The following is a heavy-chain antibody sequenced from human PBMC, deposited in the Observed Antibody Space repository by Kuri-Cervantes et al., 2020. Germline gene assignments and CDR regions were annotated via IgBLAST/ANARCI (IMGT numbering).Heavy chain of an antibody. V-gene: IGHV4-34*01. CDR2: INHSRST. CDR1: GGSFSGYY. D-gene: IGHD3-10*01. CDR3: ARGYDYYGSGSYGVYYYYYMDV. Sequence: SQTLSLTCAVYGGSFSGYYWSWIRQPPGKGLEWIGEINHSRSTNYNPSLKSRVTISVDTSKNQFSLKLSSVTAADTAVYYCARGYDYYGSGSYGVYYYYYMDVWGKGTTVTVSS. J-gene: IGHJ6*03.